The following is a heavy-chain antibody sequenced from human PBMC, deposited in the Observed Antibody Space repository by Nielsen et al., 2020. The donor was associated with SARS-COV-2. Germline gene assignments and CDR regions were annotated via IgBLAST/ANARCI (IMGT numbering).Heavy chain of an antibody. D-gene: IGHD1-7*01. V-gene: IGHV3-33*01. CDR2: IWYDGSNK. CDR1: GFTFSSYG. Sequence: GESLKISCAASGFTFSSYGMHWVRQAPGKGLEWVAVIWYDGSNKYYADSVKGRFTISRDNSKNTLYLQMNSLRAEDTAVYYCATLTGTTGYWGQGTLVTVSS. CDR3: ATLTGTTGY. J-gene: IGHJ4*02.